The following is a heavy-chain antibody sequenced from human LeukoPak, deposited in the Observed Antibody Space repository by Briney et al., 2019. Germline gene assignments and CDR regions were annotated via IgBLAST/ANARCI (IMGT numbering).Heavy chain of an antibody. CDR2: IYYSGST. Sequence: SETLSLTCTVSGGSISSYSWTWIRQPPGKGLEWIGSIYYSGSTNYNPSLKSRVTISVDTSKNQFSLKLSSVTAADTAVYYCVRDRVLGAFDIRGQGTMVTVSS. J-gene: IGHJ3*02. D-gene: IGHD3-16*01. CDR3: VRDRVLGAFDI. CDR1: GGSISSYS. V-gene: IGHV4-59*01.